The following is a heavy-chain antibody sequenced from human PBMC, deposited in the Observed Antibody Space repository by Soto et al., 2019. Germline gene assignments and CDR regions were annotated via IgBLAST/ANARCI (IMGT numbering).Heavy chain of an antibody. Sequence: SETLSLTCAVSGGSFSGYYWTRIRQIPGKGLEWIGEINQSGNTKYNPSLMSRVTMSVDTSRNQFSLRLRSVTAADTAVYYCARPSYALNWDFHYGMQVWGQGTSVTVSS. V-gene: IGHV4-34*01. D-gene: IGHD2-2*01. CDR1: GGSFSGYY. J-gene: IGHJ6*02. CDR2: INQSGNT. CDR3: ARPSYALNWDFHYGMQV.